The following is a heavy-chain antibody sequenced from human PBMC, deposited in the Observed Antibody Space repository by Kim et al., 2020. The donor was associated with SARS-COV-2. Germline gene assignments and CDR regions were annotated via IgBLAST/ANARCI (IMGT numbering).Heavy chain of an antibody. J-gene: IGHJ2*01. CDR2: IWYDGSNK. Sequence: GGSLRLSCAASGFTFSSYGMHWVRQAPGKGLEWVAVIWYDGSNKYYADSVKGRFTISRDNSKNTLYLQMNSLRAEDTAVYYCAREGSLTEANWYFDLWGRGTLVTVSS. CDR3: AREGSLTEANWYFDL. CDR1: GFTFSSYG. V-gene: IGHV3-33*01. D-gene: IGHD7-27*01.